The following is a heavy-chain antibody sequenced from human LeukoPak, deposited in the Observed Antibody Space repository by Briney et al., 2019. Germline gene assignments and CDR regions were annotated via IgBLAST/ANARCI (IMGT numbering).Heavy chain of an antibody. CDR1: GFTFSSYG. Sequence: GGSLRLSCAASGFTFSSYGMHWVHQAPGKGLEWVAFIRYDGSNKYYADSVKGRFTISRDNSKNTLYLQMNSLRAEDTAVYYCAKEQGFQYQTDAFDIWGQGTMVTVSS. D-gene: IGHD2-2*01. CDR2: IRYDGSNK. V-gene: IGHV3-30*02. CDR3: AKEQGFQYQTDAFDI. J-gene: IGHJ3*02.